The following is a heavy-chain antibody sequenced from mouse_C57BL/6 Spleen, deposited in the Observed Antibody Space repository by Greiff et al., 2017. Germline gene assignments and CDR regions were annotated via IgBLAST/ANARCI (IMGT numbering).Heavy chain of an antibody. Sequence: QVQLQQPGAELVKPGASVKVSCKASGYTFTRYWMHWVKQRPGQGLEWIGRIHPSDSDTNYNQKCKGKATLTVDKASSTAYMQRSSLTSEDSAVYYCAIVYGNYPAWFAYWGQGTLVTVSA. D-gene: IGHD2-1*01. V-gene: IGHV1-74*01. CDR1: GYTFTRYW. CDR2: IHPSDSDT. CDR3: AIVYGNYPAWFAY. J-gene: IGHJ3*01.